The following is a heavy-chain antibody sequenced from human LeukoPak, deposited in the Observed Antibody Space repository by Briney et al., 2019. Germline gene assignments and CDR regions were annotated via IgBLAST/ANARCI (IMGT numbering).Heavy chain of an antibody. D-gene: IGHD3-22*01. CDR1: GFTFSSDA. Sequence: GALRLSCIGTGFTFSSDAIGLGRQAPGKGLELVSGISGSGGSTYYADSVKGRFTISRDNSKNTLYLQMNSMRVEDTAVYYCAKDTFHDTGTYYSPFDYWGQGTLVTVSS. CDR2: ISGSGGST. CDR3: AKDTFHDTGTYYSPFDY. J-gene: IGHJ4*02. V-gene: IGHV3-23*01.